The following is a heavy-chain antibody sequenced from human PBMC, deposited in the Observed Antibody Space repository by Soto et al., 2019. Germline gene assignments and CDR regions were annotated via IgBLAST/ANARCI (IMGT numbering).Heavy chain of an antibody. CDR1: GFTFSSYA. CDR2: ISGSGGST. CDR3: AKGPANYYDSSGYLDY. J-gene: IGHJ4*02. V-gene: IGHV3-23*01. Sequence: AGGSLRLSCAASGFTFSSYAMSWVRQAPGKGLEWVSAISGSGGSTYYADSVKGRFTISRDNSKNTLYLQMNSLRAEDTAVYYCAKGPANYYDSSGYLDYWGQGTLVTVSS. D-gene: IGHD3-22*01.